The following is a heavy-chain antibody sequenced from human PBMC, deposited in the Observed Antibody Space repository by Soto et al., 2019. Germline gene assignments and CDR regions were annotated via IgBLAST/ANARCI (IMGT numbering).Heavy chain of an antibody. Sequence: HPGGSLRLSCAASGFTFSSYAMSWVRQAPGKGLEWVSAIGGSGGNTYYADSVKGRFTISRDNSKNTLYLQMNSLRAEDTAGYYCAKVIAAAGTGYWFDPWGQGT. CDR3: AKVIAAAGTGYWFDP. J-gene: IGHJ5*02. D-gene: IGHD6-13*01. CDR1: GFTFSSYA. V-gene: IGHV3-23*01. CDR2: IGGSGGNT.